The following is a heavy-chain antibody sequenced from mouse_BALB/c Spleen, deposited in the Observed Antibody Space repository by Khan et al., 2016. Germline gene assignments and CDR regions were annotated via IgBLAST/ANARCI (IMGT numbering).Heavy chain of an antibody. CDR3: DKGRAQLPIYTRKPKYTVCLQMTSSGSERTAMDYCGRGDY. J-gene: IGHJ2*01. Sequence: EVELVESGGGLVQPGGSRKLSCAASGFTFSSFGMHWVRQAPEKGLEWVAFISPGSSAIYYADTVKGRFTISRDNPKNTLFLQMTSLRSEDPAMYDKDKGRAQLPIYTRKPKYTVCLQMTSSGSERTAMDYCGRGDYWGQGTTLTVSA. D-gene: IGHD1-1*02. CDR2: ISPGSSAI. V-gene: IGHV5-17*02. CDR1: GFTFSSFG.